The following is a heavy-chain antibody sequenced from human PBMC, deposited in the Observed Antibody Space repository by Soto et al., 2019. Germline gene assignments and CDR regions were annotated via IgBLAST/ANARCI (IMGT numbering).Heavy chain of an antibody. Sequence: QVQLVESGGGLVKPGGSLRLSCAASGFTFSDYYMSWIRQAPGKGLEWVSYISSHSTYTDYADSLKGRFTISRDNAKNSLSLQMNSLRAEDTAVYYCARDLRERVAVAAPFDYWGQGTLVTVSS. V-gene: IGHV3-11*06. CDR1: GFTFSDYY. CDR3: ARDLRERVAVAAPFDY. CDR2: ISSHSTYT. J-gene: IGHJ4*02. D-gene: IGHD6-19*01.